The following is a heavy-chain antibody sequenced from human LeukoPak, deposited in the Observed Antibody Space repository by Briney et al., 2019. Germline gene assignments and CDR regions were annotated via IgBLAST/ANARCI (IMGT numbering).Heavy chain of an antibody. CDR1: GGSISSYY. Sequence: SETLSLTCTVSGGSISSYYWSWIRQPAAPGLERIGRIYTSWSTNYYPSLKSRITMSVDTSKNQFSLKLSSATAADTAVYYCARGGKGKFDYWGQGTLVTVSS. CDR3: ARGGKGKFDY. D-gene: IGHD3-10*01. CDR2: IYTSWST. V-gene: IGHV4-4*07. J-gene: IGHJ4*02.